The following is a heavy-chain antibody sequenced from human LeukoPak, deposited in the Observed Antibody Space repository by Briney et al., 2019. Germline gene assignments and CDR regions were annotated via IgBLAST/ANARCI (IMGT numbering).Heavy chain of an antibody. CDR2: IIPILGIA. D-gene: IGHD2-2*01. CDR1: GGTFSSHA. Sequence: SVKVSCKASGGTFSSHAISWVRQAPGQGLEWMGRIIPILGIANYAQKFQGRVTITADKSTSTAYMELSSLRSEDTAVYYCAREGDYCSSTSCYWDYGMDVWGQGTTVTVSS. V-gene: IGHV1-69*04. CDR3: AREGDYCSSTSCYWDYGMDV. J-gene: IGHJ6*02.